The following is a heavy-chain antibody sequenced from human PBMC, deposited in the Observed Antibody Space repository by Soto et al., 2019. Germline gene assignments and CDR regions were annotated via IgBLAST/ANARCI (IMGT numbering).Heavy chain of an antibody. V-gene: IGHV3-23*01. D-gene: IGHD1-26*01. J-gene: IGHJ4*02. CDR3: AKFQWETFNKWYVHY. CDR2: ITGGVGVT. CDR1: GFTFSSYA. Sequence: EVQLLESGGGLVQPGGSLRLSCAASGFTFSSYAMTWVRQAPGKGLEWVSVITGGVGVTYYADSVKGRFTISRDNSKNTPYLQMNSLRAEDTAVYNCAKFQWETFNKWYVHYWGEGTLVTVSS.